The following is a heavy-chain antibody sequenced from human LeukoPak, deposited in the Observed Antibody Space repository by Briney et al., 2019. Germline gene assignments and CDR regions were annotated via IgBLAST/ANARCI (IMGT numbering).Heavy chain of an antibody. CDR2: IQYDGSDK. CDR3: ARGAAVALYC. V-gene: IGHV3-30*02. Sequence: GGSLRLSCAASGFTLSDYAMHWVRQAPGKGLEWVTFIQYDGSDKYYADSVKGRFTISKDNHKNTLYLQMDSLRAEDTAVYYCARGAAVALYCWGQGTLVTVSS. CDR1: GFTLSDYA. J-gene: IGHJ4*02. D-gene: IGHD6-19*01.